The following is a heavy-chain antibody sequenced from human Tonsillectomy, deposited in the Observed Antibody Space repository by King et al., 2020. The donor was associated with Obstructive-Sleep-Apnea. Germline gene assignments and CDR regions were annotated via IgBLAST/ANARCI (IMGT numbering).Heavy chain of an antibody. Sequence: VQSGAEVKKPGASVKVSCKASGYTFTSFYMHWVRQAPGQGLEWMGIINPTGSSTTYPQKFQARVTMTRDTSTSTVYMELSSLRSEDTAVYYCARGGGRTSLDVWGKGTTVTVSS. CDR1: GYTFTSFY. CDR2: INPTGSST. D-gene: IGHD2-2*01. V-gene: IGHV1-46*03. CDR3: ARGGGRTSLDV. J-gene: IGHJ6*04.